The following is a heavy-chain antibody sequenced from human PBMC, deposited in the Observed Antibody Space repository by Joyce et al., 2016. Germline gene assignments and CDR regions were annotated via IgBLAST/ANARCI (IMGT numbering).Heavy chain of an antibody. Sequence: DVQLVESGGGLIQPGGSLRLACAASGFTVSSNHMTWVRQAPGRGLECVSVIYSDGNTYYADSVKGRFTMSRDNSKNTLYLQMNSLRVEDTAVYYCARVDEIGGSFDPWGQGTLVTVSS. V-gene: IGHV3-53*01. CDR3: ARVDEIGGSFDP. D-gene: IGHD3-16*01. J-gene: IGHJ5*02. CDR1: GFTVSSNH. CDR2: IYSDGNT.